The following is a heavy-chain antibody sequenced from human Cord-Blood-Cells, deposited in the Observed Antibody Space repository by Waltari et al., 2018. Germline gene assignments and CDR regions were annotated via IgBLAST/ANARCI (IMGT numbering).Heavy chain of an antibody. CDR1: GFTFSSYR. Sequence: QVQLVESGGGVVQPGGSLRLSCAPSGFTFSSYRMHWVRQATGQGLEWVAFIRYDGSNKYYADSVKGRFTISRDNSKNTLYLQMNSLRAEDTAVYYCAKDRVCSGGSCYWYFDLWGRGTLVTVSS. D-gene: IGHD2-15*01. CDR3: AKDRVCSGGSCYWYFDL. V-gene: IGHV3-30*02. CDR2: IRYDGSNK. J-gene: IGHJ2*01.